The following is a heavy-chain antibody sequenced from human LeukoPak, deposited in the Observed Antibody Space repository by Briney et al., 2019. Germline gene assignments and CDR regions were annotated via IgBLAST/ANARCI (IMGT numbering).Heavy chain of an antibody. Sequence: SETLSLTCAVYGGSFSGYYWSWIRQPPGKGLEWIGEINHSGSTNYNPSLKSRVTISVDTSKNQFSLKLSSVTAADTAVYYCARGLIPATGLDYWGQGTLVTVSS. CDR2: INHSGST. D-gene: IGHD2-2*01. CDR1: GGSFSGYY. V-gene: IGHV4-34*01. CDR3: ARGLIPATGLDY. J-gene: IGHJ4*02.